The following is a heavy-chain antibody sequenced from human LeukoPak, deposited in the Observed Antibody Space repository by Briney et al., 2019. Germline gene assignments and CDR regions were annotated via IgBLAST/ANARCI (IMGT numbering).Heavy chain of an antibody. V-gene: IGHV3-11*04. D-gene: IGHD2-15*01. J-gene: IGHJ4*02. CDR3: AREVEGIDY. Sequence: GGSRRLSCAASGFTFNNYFMSWIRQAPGKGQEWVSYISSSGSTIYYADSVKGRFTISRDNAKNSLYLQMNSLRAEDTAVYYCAREVEGIDYWGQGTLVTVSS. CDR1: GFTFNNYF. CDR2: ISSSGSTI.